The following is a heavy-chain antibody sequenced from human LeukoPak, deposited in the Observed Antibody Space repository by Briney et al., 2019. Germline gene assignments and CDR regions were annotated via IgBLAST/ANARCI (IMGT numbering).Heavy chain of an antibody. J-gene: IGHJ4*02. Sequence: GGSLRLSCAASGFTFSSYSMNWVRQAPGKGLEWVSYISSSSSTIYYADSVKGRFTISRDNAKNSLYLQMNSLRAEDTAVYYCARVYQRGYFDYWGQGTLVTVSS. V-gene: IGHV3-48*04. CDR1: GFTFSSYS. D-gene: IGHD2-2*01. CDR3: ARVYQRGYFDY. CDR2: ISSSSSTI.